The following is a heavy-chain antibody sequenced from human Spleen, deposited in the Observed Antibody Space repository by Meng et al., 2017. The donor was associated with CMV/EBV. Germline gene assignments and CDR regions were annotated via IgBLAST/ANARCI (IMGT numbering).Heavy chain of an antibody. CDR2: IKQDGGEK. Sequence: GESLKISCTASGFTFNAYCVSWVRQGPGKGLEWVANIKQDGGEKHYVDSVKGPFTISRDNAKNSLYLQMNSLRAEDTAVYYCARGYYDSSGYYQLFDYWGQGTLVTVSS. V-gene: IGHV3-7*01. D-gene: IGHD3-22*01. J-gene: IGHJ4*02. CDR3: ARGYYDSSGYYQLFDY. CDR1: GFTFNAYC.